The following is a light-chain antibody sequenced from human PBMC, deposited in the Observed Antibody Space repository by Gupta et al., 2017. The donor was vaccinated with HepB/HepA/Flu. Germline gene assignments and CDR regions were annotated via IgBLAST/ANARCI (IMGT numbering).Light chain of an antibody. CDR3: CSYVILYSLA. V-gene: IGLV2-11*01. CDR2: DVD. J-gene: IGLJ2*01. CDR1: SNDVGVSIY. Sequence: QSTLTQPLSVSGSPGQSVTISCTVTSNDVGVSIYLSWYQQHLGKAPRLLIYDVDKRPSGVPARFVGANSGNTASLTISGLQTADDADYYCCSYVILYSLAFGGGTKVTVL.